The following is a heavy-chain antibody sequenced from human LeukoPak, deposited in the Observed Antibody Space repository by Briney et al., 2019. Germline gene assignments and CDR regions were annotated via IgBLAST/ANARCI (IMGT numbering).Heavy chain of an antibody. V-gene: IGHV3-74*01. CDR2: IASDGSST. CDR1: GSTFSSYW. D-gene: IGHD3-10*01. CDR3: ARDYGRSRDYGMDV. J-gene: IGHJ6*02. Sequence: PGGSLRLSCAASGSTFSSYWMNWVRQAPGKGLVWVSRIASDGSSTTYADSVKGRFSISRDNAKNTLYLQMNSLRVEDTAVYYCARDYGRSRDYGMDVWGQGTTVTVSS.